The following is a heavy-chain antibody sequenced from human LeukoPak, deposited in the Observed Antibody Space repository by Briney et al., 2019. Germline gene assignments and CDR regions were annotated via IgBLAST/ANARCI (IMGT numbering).Heavy chain of an antibody. CDR2: IYYSGST. CDR3: ARPSSSPTEGYAFDI. V-gene: IGHV4-39*01. D-gene: IGHD6-13*01. J-gene: IGHJ3*02. Sequence: SETLSLTCTVSGGSISSSSYYWGWIRQPPGKGLEWIGSIYYSGSTYYNPSLKSRVTISVDTSKNQFSLRLSSVTAADTAVYYCARPSSSPTEGYAFDIWGQGTMVTVSS. CDR1: GGSISSSSYY.